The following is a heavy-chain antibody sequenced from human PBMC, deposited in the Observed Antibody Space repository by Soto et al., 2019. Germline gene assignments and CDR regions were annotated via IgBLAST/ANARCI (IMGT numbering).Heavy chain of an antibody. CDR3: ARDLSLRLTGYRRNPWFDP. CDR2: TYYRSKWYN. J-gene: IGHJ5*02. V-gene: IGHV6-1*01. CDR1: GDSVSSNSAA. D-gene: IGHD3-9*01. Sequence: QVQLQQSGPGLVKPSQTLSLTCAISGDSVSSNSAAWNWIRQSPSRGLEWLGRTYYRSKWYNESAVSVESRRTINPDTSQNQFSLQLNSVTPEDTAVYYCARDLSLRLTGYRRNPWFDPWGQGTLVTVSS.